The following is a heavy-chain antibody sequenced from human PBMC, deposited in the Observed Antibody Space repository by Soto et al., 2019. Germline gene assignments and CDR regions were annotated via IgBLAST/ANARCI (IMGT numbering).Heavy chain of an antibody. Sequence: GGSLRLSSTASGGPIMRPTVNCVRQDPGKGLEWVSAIRGSGGSTYYADSVKGRFTISRDNSKNTLYLQMNSLRAEDTAVYYCAKVPSTYYYDSSGYYEHYFDYWGQGNLVNVSS. V-gene: IGHV3-23*01. CDR3: AKVPSTYYYDSSGYYEHYFDY. CDR2: IRGSGGST. CDR1: GGPIMRPT. D-gene: IGHD3-22*01. J-gene: IGHJ4*02.